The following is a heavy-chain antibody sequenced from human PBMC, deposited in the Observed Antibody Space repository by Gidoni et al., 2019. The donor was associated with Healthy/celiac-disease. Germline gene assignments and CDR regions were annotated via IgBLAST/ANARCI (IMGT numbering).Heavy chain of an antibody. J-gene: IGHJ6*02. Sequence: EVQLVESGGGLVKPGGSLRLSCAASGFTFSSYSMNWVRQAPGKGLEWVSSISSSSSYIYYADSVKGRFTISRDNAKNSLYLQMNSLRAEDTAVYYCASDIGVAGTYYYYYGMDVWGQGTTVTVSS. CDR2: ISSSSSYI. D-gene: IGHD6-19*01. CDR1: GFTFSSYS. V-gene: IGHV3-21*01. CDR3: ASDIGVAGTYYYYYGMDV.